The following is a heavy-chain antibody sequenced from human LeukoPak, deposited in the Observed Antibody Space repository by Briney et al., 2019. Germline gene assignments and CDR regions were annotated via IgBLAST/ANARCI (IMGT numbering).Heavy chain of an antibody. Sequence: ASVKVSCKASGYTFTSYGISWVRQAPGQGLEWMGWISAYNGNTNYAQKLQGRVTMTTDTSTSTAYMELRSLRSDDTAVYYCARDGLRASGYYPHGMDVWGQGTTVTVSS. CDR2: ISAYNGNT. CDR1: GYTFTSYG. CDR3: ARDGLRASGYYPHGMDV. D-gene: IGHD3-22*01. V-gene: IGHV1-18*01. J-gene: IGHJ6*02.